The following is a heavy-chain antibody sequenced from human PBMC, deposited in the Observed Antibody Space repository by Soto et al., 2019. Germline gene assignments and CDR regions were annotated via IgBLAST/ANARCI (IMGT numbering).Heavy chain of an antibody. CDR3: AKLGWGTRDSSYGMDL. CDR1: GFTFSSYG. J-gene: IGHJ6*02. CDR2: ITYNRSNK. V-gene: IGHV3-30*18. D-gene: IGHD2-2*01. Sequence: GGSLRLSCAASGFTFSSYGMHWVRQAPGKGLEWVAVITYNRSNKYYTDSVKGRFTISRDNAKNTLYLQMNSLRADDTAVYYCAKLGWGTRDSSYGMDLWGQGTMVTVSS.